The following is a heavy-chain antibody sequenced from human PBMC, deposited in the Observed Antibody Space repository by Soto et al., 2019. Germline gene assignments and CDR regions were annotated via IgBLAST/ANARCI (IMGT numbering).Heavy chain of an antibody. CDR3: ARDLGQQLVDY. Sequence: ASVKVSCKASGYSFTSYGISWVRQAPGQGLEWMGWISAYNGNKKYAQKLQGRVTMTTDTSTSTAYKELRNLRSDDTAVYYCARDLGQQLVDYWGQGTLVTVSS. D-gene: IGHD6-13*01. CDR2: ISAYNGNK. V-gene: IGHV1-18*01. CDR1: GYSFTSYG. J-gene: IGHJ4*02.